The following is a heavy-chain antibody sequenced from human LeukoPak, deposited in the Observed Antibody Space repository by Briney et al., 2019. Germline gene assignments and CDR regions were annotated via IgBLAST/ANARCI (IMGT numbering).Heavy chain of an antibody. CDR2: IKSKTDGGAI. V-gene: IGHV3-15*01. J-gene: IGHJ4*02. D-gene: IGHD1-26*01. Sequence: RSGGSLRLSCAASGFTFSNAWMSWVRQAPGKGLEWVGRIKSKTDGGAIEYATSVKGRLTISGDDSKNTMYLQMNSLKNEDTAVYYCTRISGSQSGPFDYWGQGTLVTVSS. CDR1: GFTFSNAW. CDR3: TRISGSQSGPFDY.